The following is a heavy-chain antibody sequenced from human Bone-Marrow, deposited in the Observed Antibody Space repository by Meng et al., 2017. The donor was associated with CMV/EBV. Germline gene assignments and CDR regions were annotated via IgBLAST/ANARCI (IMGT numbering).Heavy chain of an antibody. J-gene: IGHJ5*02. CDR3: AKEPPYYYGSGSRGWFDP. V-gene: IGHV3-21*01. CDR1: GFTFSSYS. D-gene: IGHD3-10*01. CDR2: ISSSSSYI. Sequence: GESLKISCAASGFTFSSYSMNWVRQAPGKGLEWVSSISSSSSYIYYADSVKGQFTISRDNSKNTLYLQMNSLRAEDTAVYYCAKEPPYYYGSGSRGWFDPWGQGTLVTVSS.